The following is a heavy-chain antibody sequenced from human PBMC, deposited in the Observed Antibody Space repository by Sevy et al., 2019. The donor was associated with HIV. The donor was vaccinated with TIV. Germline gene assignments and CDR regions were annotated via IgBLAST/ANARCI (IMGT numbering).Heavy chain of an antibody. V-gene: IGHV1-69*13. CDR3: ARGGGNGWYYFDY. D-gene: IGHD6-19*01. CDR2: IIPILGTE. Sequence: ASVKVSCKASGGTFSSYGISWVRQAPGQGLEWMGGIIPILGTENYAQKFQGRVTITADESTKTAYMELSSLRSEDMAVYYCARGGGNGWYYFDYWGQETLVTVSS. J-gene: IGHJ4*02. CDR1: GGTFSSYG.